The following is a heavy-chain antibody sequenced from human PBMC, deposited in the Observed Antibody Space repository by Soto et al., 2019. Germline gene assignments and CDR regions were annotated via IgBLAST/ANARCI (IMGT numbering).Heavy chain of an antibody. J-gene: IGHJ2*01. D-gene: IGHD3-10*01. CDR1: GFTFSSYG. CDR3: AKWGRGFDL. V-gene: IGHV3-30*18. CDR2: ISYDGSYK. Sequence: QVQLVESGGGVVQPGRSLRLSCAASGFTFSSYGMHWVRQAPGKGLEWVAGISYDGSYKYYADSVKGRFTSSRDNSKNTLYLPMNSLRAEDTAVYYCAKWGRGFDLWGRGTLVTVSS.